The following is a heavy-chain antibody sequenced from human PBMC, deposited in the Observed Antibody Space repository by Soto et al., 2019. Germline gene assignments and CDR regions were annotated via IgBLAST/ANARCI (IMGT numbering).Heavy chain of an antibody. D-gene: IGHD3-22*01. CDR1: GGTFSSYA. J-gene: IGHJ6*02. V-gene: IGHV1-69*13. CDR2: IIPIFGTA. CDR3: ARDHDSSGYYYPPIYGMDV. Sequence: SVKVSCKASGGTFSSYAVSWVLQAPGQGLEWMGGIIPIFGTANYAQKFQGRVTITADESTSTAYMELSSLRSEDTAVYYCARDHDSSGYYYPPIYGMDVWGQGTSVTVSS.